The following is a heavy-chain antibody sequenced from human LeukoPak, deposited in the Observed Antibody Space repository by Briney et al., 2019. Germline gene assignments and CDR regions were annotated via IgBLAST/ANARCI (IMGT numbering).Heavy chain of an antibody. CDR2: IYYRGRT. J-gene: IGHJ4*02. Sequence: SETLSLTCIVSDGSINSSSYYWGLIRQPPGKGLEWIGSIYYRGRTYYNPSLKSRVTISVDTSKNQFSLKLISVTAADTAVYYCARPNFFTIEVGYWGQGTLVTVSS. D-gene: IGHD5-24*01. V-gene: IGHV4-39*01. CDR3: ARPNFFTIEVGY. CDR1: DGSINSSSYY.